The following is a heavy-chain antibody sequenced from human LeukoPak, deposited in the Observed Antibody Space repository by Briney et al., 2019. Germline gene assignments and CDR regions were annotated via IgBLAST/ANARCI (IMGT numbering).Heavy chain of an antibody. CDR1: GYTFTSFD. CDR2: MNPSSGDT. V-gene: IGHV1-8*03. CDR3: ATPTMRGPSYGYVRLLN. Sequence: RASVKVSCKASGYTFTSFDINWVRQATGQGPEWMGWMNPSSGDTGYAQKFQGRVTFTRDTSTNTAYMELSSLTSEDTAVYYCATPTMRGPSYGYVRLLNWGQGSLVTVSS. D-gene: IGHD5-18*01. J-gene: IGHJ4*02.